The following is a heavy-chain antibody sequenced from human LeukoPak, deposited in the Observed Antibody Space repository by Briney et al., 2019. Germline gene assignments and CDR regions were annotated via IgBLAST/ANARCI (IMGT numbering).Heavy chain of an antibody. CDR2: IYHSGST. J-gene: IGHJ5*02. D-gene: IGHD4-23*01. V-gene: IGHV4-30-2*01. CDR3: ARGVRRHNWFDP. Sequence: SQTLSLTCAVSGGSISSGGYSWSWIRQPPGKGLEWIGYIYHSGSTYYNPSLKSRVTISVDRSKNQFSLRLSSVTAADTAVYYCARGVRRHNWFDPWGQGTLVTVSS. CDR1: GGSISSGGYS.